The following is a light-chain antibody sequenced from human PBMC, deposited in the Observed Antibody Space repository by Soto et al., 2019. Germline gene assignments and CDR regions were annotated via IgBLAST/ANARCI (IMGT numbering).Light chain of an antibody. CDR3: QQYGSSPLT. CDR2: GAS. CDR1: QTVNNNY. V-gene: IGKV3-20*01. J-gene: IGKJ4*01. Sequence: EIVLTQSPGTLSLSPWERATLSCRASQTVNNNYLAWYQQIPGQAPRLLISGASGRATGTPDRFSGSASGTDFTLTISRLEPEDFAVYYCQQYGSSPLTFGGGTKVDIK.